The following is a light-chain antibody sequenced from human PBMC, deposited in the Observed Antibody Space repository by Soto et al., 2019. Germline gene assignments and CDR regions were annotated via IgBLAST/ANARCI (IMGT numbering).Light chain of an antibody. CDR2: ESS. Sequence: EIVMTQSPATLSLSPGERATLSCRASQSVYSNLAWYQQKPGQTPRLLISESSTRATGIPARFSGGGSGTDFTLTISSLQSEDFADYFCQQYQSWPLTFGGGTKVEIK. CDR1: QSVYSN. V-gene: IGKV3-15*01. J-gene: IGKJ4*01. CDR3: QQYQSWPLT.